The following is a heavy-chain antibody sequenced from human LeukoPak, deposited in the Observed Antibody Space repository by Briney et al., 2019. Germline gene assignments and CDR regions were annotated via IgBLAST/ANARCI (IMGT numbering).Heavy chain of an antibody. CDR3: ARDLNDYGDYSFDY. CDR1: GGTFSSYA. V-gene: IGHV1-69*05. CDR2: IIPIFGTA. Sequence: SVKVSCKAPGGTFSSYAISWVRQAPGQGLEWMGRIIPIFGTASYAQKFQGRVTITTDESTSTAYMELSSLRSEDTAVYCCARDLNDYGDYSFDYWGQGTLVTVSS. J-gene: IGHJ4*02. D-gene: IGHD4-17*01.